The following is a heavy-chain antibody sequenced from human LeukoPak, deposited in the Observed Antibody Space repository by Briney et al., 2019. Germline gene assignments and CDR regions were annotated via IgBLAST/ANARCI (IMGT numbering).Heavy chain of an antibody. CDR3: AKGGGSTWLDN. J-gene: IGHJ4*02. CDR2: IKEDGSEK. D-gene: IGHD2/OR15-2a*01. V-gene: IGHV3-7*05. Sequence: GGPLRLSCAASGITFSRSWMSWVRQAPGKGLEWVAFIKEDGSEKYYVDSVKGRFTISRDNAENSLYLQMNSLRDEDTAVYYCAKGGGSTWLDNWGQGTLVIVSS. CDR1: GITFSRSW.